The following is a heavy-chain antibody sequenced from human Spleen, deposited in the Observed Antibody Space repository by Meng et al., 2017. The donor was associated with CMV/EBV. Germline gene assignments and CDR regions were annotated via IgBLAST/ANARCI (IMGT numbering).Heavy chain of an antibody. CDR2: IKQDGSEK. J-gene: IGHJ6*02. D-gene: IGHD1-26*01. V-gene: IGHV3-7*01. CDR1: GFNFSNYG. CDR3: ARDYRSGSYYVHYYYGMDV. Sequence: GESLKISCAAAGFNFSNYGIHWVRQAPGKGLEWVANIKQDGSEKYYVDSVKGRFTISRDNAKNSLHLQMNSLRAEDTAVYYCARDYRSGSYYVHYYYGMDVWGQGTTVTVSS.